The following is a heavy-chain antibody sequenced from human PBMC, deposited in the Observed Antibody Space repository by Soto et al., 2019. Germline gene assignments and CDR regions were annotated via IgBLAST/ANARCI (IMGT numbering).Heavy chain of an antibody. D-gene: IGHD3-22*01. J-gene: IGHJ4*02. CDR2: IWYDGSNK. V-gene: IGHV3-33*01. CDR1: GFNFSSYG. Sequence: GGSLRLSCAASGFNFSSYGMHWVRQAPGKGLEWVAVIWYDGSNKYYADSVKGRFTISRDNAKNSLYLQMNSLRAEDTAVYYCARDVYYYDSSAYWAYWGQGTLVTVSS. CDR3: ARDVYYYDSSAYWAY.